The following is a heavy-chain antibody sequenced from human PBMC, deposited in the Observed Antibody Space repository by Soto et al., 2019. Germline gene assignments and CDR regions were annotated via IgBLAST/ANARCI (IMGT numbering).Heavy chain of an antibody. CDR1: GGSISSSSYY. CDR2: IYYSGST. Sequence: PSETLSLTCTVSGGSISSSSYYLGWIRQPPGKGLEWIGSIYYSGSTYYNPSLKSRVTISVDTSKNQFSLKLSSVTAADTAVYYCARGLYGSGSYYNNWGQGTLVTVSS. J-gene: IGHJ4*02. D-gene: IGHD3-10*01. V-gene: IGHV4-39*01. CDR3: ARGLYGSGSYYNN.